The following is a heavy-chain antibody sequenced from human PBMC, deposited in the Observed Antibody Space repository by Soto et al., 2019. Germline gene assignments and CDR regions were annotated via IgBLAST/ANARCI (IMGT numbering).Heavy chain of an antibody. J-gene: IGHJ4*02. Sequence: QVQLVQSGAEVKKPGASVKVSCKASGYPFITYSVSWVRQAPGQGLDWLGWISTYNGNTRYAERLQGRVTMTTDTTTNTAYMELRNLRSDDTAVYYCARGPSDYYDNSANYFLDYWGQGTLVTVSS. CDR2: ISTYNGNT. CDR1: GYPFITYS. CDR3: ARGPSDYYDNSANYFLDY. D-gene: IGHD3-22*01. V-gene: IGHV1-18*01.